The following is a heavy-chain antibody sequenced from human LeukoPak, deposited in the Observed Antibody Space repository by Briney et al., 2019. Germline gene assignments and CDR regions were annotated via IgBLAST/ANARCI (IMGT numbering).Heavy chain of an antibody. CDR1: GFTFAGNA. D-gene: IGHD3-9*01. J-gene: IGHJ4*02. V-gene: IGHV3-7*01. CDR2: IKQDGSEK. CDR3: ANPLRYFDWSLDY. Sequence: GGSLRLSCAASGFTFAGNAMNWVRQAPGKGLEWVANIKQDGSEKYYVDSVKGRFTISRDNAKNSLYLQMNSLRAEDTAVYYCANPLRYFDWSLDYWGQGTLVTVSS.